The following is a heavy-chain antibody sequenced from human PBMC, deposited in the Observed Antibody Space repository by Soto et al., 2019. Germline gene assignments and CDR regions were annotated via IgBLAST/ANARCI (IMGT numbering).Heavy chain of an antibody. J-gene: IGHJ4*02. CDR3: ARDRRGPLGYYFDS. V-gene: IGHV4-31*03. Sequence: PSETLSLTCTVSGGSIRTSGHYWSWIRQHPGKGLEWIDYIFYSGSTYYNPSLQSRLAISIDTSKNQFSLNLNSVTAADTAVYYCARDRRGPLGYYFDSWGQGMLVTVSS. CDR1: GGSIRTSGHY. D-gene: IGHD3-16*01. CDR2: IFYSGST.